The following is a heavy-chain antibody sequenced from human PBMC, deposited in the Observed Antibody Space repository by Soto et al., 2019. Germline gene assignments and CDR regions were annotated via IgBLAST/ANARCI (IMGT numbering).Heavy chain of an antibody. CDR3: ARDMGYCSGGSCYLYYYYGMDV. Sequence: VASVKVSGKASGCTFTSYAMHWVRQAPGQRLEWMGWINAGNGNTKYSQKFQGRVTITRDTSASTAYMELSSLRSEDTAVYYCARDMGYCSGGSCYLYYYYGMDVWGQGTTVTVSS. CDR2: INAGNGNT. CDR1: GCTFTSYA. D-gene: IGHD2-15*01. J-gene: IGHJ6*02. V-gene: IGHV1-3*01.